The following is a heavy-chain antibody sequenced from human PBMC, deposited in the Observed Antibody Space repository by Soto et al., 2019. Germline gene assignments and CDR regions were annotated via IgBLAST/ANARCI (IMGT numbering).Heavy chain of an antibody. CDR3: ARAGHVVVVTAALDY. CDR2: VNPSGGHT. V-gene: IGHV1-46*01. Sequence: QVQLVQSGAEVKKPGASVKVSCKASGDTFTDYYIHWVRQAPGQGLEWMGTVNPSGGHTTYAQHCMGRLTXPXXXSXXTLYLELTSLTSEDTAVYYCARAGHVVVVTAALDYWGPGTLVTVSS. D-gene: IGHD2-21*02. J-gene: IGHJ4*02. CDR1: GDTFTDYY.